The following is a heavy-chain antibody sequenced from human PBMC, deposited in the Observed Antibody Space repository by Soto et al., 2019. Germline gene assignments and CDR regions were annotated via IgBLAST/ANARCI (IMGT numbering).Heavy chain of an antibody. CDR3: ARGGAGSSGSYSYGMDV. Sequence: QVQLQQWGAGLLKPSETLSLTCAVYGGSFSGYYWSWIRQPPGKGLEWIGEINHSGSTNYNPSLKRRVTISVDTSKNQFSLKLSSVTAADTAVYYCARGGAGSSGSYSYGMDVWGQGTTVTVSS. J-gene: IGHJ6*02. CDR2: INHSGST. V-gene: IGHV4-34*01. D-gene: IGHD6-19*01. CDR1: GGSFSGYY.